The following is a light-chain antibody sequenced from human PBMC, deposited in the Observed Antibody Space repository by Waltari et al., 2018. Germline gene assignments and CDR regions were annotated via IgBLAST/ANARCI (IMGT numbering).Light chain of an antibody. CDR2: GGS. J-gene: IGKJ3*01. Sequence: IQLTQSPLSLSASVGARVPITCRASQGISSYLAWYQQKAGRAPKLLIYGGSTLPNGVPSRFSGSGFGTDFTLTISSHQPEDFATYYCLQVNSYPFTFGPGTTVDIK. CDR1: QGISSY. CDR3: LQVNSYPFT. V-gene: IGKV1-9*01.